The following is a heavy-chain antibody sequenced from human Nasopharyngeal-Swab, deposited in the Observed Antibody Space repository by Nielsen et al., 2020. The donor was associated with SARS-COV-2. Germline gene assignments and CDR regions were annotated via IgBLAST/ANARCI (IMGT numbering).Heavy chain of an antibody. CDR1: GFTFSSYW. J-gene: IGHJ4*02. D-gene: IGHD3-22*01. CDR3: ARRVSDY. CDR2: IKQDGSDK. V-gene: IGHV3-7*03. Sequence: GESLKISCATSGFTFSSYWMTWVRQAPGKGLEWVANIKQDGSDKYYVDSVKGRFTISRDNAKNSLCLQMNSLRAEDTAVYYCARRVSDYWGQGTLVTVSS.